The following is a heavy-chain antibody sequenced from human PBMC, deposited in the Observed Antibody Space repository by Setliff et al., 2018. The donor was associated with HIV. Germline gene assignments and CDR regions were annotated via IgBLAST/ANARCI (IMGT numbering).Heavy chain of an antibody. J-gene: IGHJ5*02. CDR1: GFTFNSAW. CDR2: IASNTDGGTT. Sequence: GSLRLSCAVSGFTFNSAWMNWVRQAPGKGLEWVGRIASNTDGGTTDYAAPVNGRFIISRDDSRNTIYLHMSSLNTEDTAVYYCARDRNYGSGSYWFDPWGQGTLVTVSS. D-gene: IGHD3-10*01. V-gene: IGHV3-15*04. CDR3: ARDRNYGSGSYWFDP.